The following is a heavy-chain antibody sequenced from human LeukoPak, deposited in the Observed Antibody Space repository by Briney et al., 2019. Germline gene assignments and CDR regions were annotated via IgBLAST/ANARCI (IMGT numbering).Heavy chain of an antibody. CDR2: ISSVGSSI. CDR3: VRVGRIQYFDY. J-gene: IGHJ4*02. CDR1: GFSFSSYE. D-gene: IGHD5-18*01. V-gene: IGHV3-48*03. Sequence: GGSLRLSCVASGFSFSSYEMNWVRQDPGKGLEWVSYISSVGSSIYYADSVKGRFTISRDNTKNSLYLQMNSLRAEDTAVYYCVRVGRIQYFDYWGQGTPVTVSS.